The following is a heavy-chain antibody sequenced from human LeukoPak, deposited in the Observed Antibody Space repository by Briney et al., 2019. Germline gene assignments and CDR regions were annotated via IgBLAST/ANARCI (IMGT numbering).Heavy chain of an antibody. V-gene: IGHV3-23*03. D-gene: IGHD7-27*01. CDR3: AKTGGPWD. CDR1: GFTFSSYA. Sequence: GGSLRLSRAASGFTFSSYAMSWVRQAPGKGLEWVSVIFSDGTTYYTDSVKGRFTISRDNSKNTLYLQLNSLRAEDTAVYYCAKTGGPWDWGQGTLVTVSS. CDR2: IFSDGTT. J-gene: IGHJ4*02.